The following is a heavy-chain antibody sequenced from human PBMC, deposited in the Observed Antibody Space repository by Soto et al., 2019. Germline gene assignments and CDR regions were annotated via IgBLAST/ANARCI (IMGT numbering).Heavy chain of an antibody. CDR3: AREAWQGGYDFDY. J-gene: IGHJ4*02. V-gene: IGHV3-21*01. CDR1: GFTFSSYS. CDR2: ISSSSSYI. D-gene: IGHD5-12*01. Sequence: GGSLRLSCAASGFTFSSYSMNWVRQAPGKGLEWVSSISSSSSYIYYADSVKGRFTISRDNAKNSLYLQMNSLRAEDTSVYYCAREAWQGGYDFDYWGQGTLVTVSS.